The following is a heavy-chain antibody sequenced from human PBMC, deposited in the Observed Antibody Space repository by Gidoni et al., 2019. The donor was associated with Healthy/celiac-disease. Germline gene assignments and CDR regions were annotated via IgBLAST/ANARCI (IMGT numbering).Heavy chain of an antibody. J-gene: IGHJ4*02. V-gene: IGHV1-18*01. Sequence: QVQLVQSGAEVKKPGASVKVSCKASGYTFTSYGISSVRQDPGQGLEWMGWISAYNGNTNYAQKLQGRVTMTADESTSTAYMELRSLRSDDTAVYYCARDSQAYYYGSGSSCDYWGQGTLVTVSS. CDR2: ISAYNGNT. CDR1: GYTFTSYG. D-gene: IGHD3-10*01. CDR3: ARDSQAYYYGSGSSCDY.